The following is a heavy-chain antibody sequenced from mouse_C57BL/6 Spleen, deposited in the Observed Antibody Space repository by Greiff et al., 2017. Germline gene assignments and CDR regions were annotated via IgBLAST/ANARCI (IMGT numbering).Heavy chain of an antibody. CDR1: GYAFSSSW. CDR2: IYPGDGDT. D-gene: IGHD2-1*01. V-gene: IGHV1-82*01. CDR3: ARGRTTMDYFDY. J-gene: IGHJ2*01. Sequence: VQRVESGPELVKPGASVKISCKASGYAFSSSWMNWVKQRPGKGLEWIGRIYPGDGDTNYNGKFKGKATLTADKSSSTAYMQLSSLTSEDSAVYFCARGRTTMDYFDYWGQGTTLTVSS.